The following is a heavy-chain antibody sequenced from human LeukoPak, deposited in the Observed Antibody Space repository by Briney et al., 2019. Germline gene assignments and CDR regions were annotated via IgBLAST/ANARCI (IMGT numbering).Heavy chain of an antibody. V-gene: IGHV1-2*02. CDR3: ARLTYCDFWSGYNYAFDI. Sequence: ASVKVSCKASGYTFTGYYIHWVRQAPGQGLEWMGWINPNRGGTNYAQKFQGRVTMTRDTSISTAYMELTRLRSDDTAVYYCARLTYCDFWSGYNYAFDIWGQGTMVTVSS. CDR1: GYTFTGYY. J-gene: IGHJ3*02. D-gene: IGHD3-3*01. CDR2: INPNRGGT.